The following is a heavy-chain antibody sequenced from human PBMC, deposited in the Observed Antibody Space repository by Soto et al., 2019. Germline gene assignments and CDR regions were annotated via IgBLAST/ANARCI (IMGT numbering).Heavy chain of an antibody. J-gene: IGHJ4*02. CDR1: GYTFTSYG. V-gene: IGHV1-18*01. D-gene: IGHD6-19*01. CDR2: ISAYNGNT. CDR3: ARDLAVGLVDY. Sequence: QVQLVQSGAEVKKPGASVKVSCKASGYTFTSYGISWVRQAPGQGLEWMGWISAYNGNTNYAQKLQGRXTXTXXASTSTAYMELRSLRSDDTAVYYCARDLAVGLVDYWGQGTLVTVSS.